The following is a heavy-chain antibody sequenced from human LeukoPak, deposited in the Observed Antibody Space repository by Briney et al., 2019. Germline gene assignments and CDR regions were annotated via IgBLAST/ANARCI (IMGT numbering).Heavy chain of an antibody. Sequence: SETLSLTCTVSGGSISSYYWSWNRQPPGKGLEWIGYIYYSGSTNYNPSLKSRVIISVDTSKNQFSLKLSSVTAADTAVYYCARDQDGGINYWGQGTLVTVSS. V-gene: IGHV4-59*01. J-gene: IGHJ4*02. D-gene: IGHD4-23*01. CDR2: IYYSGST. CDR1: GGSISSYY. CDR3: ARDQDGGINY.